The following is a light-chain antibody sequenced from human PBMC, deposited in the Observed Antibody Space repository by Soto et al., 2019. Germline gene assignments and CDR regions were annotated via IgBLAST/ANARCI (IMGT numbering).Light chain of an antibody. CDR3: HQYNDYSPYT. V-gene: IGKV1-5*03. CDR1: QSISSW. Sequence: DIQMTQSPSTLSASVGDRVTITCRASQSISSWLAWYQQKPGKAPKLLIYKASSLESGVPSRFXGSVSGTEFTLTISSLQPDDFATEYCHQYNDYSPYTFGQGTKLEIK. CDR2: KAS. J-gene: IGKJ2*01.